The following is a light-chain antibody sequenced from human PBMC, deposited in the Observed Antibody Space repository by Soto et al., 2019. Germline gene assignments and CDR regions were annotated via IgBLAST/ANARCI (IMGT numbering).Light chain of an antibody. CDR3: SSYADSNKLAVV. J-gene: IGLJ2*01. CDR2: EVI. CDR1: SSDVGSCNY. Sequence: QSALTQPPSASGSPGQSVTISCTGTSSDVGSCNYVSWYQQHPGKAPKLMTYEVIKRPSGVPDRLSGSKSGNTASLTVSGGQAEDEADYYCSSYADSNKLAVVFGGGTKLTVL. V-gene: IGLV2-8*01.